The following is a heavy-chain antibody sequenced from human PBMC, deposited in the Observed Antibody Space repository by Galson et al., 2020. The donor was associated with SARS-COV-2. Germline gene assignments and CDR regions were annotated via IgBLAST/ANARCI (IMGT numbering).Heavy chain of an antibody. CDR1: GFTFSSYA. CDR3: ARSWGSSSSENDYYYYMDV. V-gene: IGHV3-30*04. Sequence: GGSLRLSCAASGFTFSSYAMHWVRQAPGKGLEWVAVISYDGSNKYYADSVKGRFTISRDNSKNTLYLQMNSLRAEDTAVYYCARSWGSSSSENDYYYYMDVWGKGTTVTVSS. CDR2: ISYDGSNK. J-gene: IGHJ6*03. D-gene: IGHD6-13*01.